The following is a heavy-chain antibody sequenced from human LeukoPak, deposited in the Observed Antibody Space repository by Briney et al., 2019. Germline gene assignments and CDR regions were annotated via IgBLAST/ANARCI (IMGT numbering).Heavy chain of an antibody. CDR3: ARSGYGSGSYYPPYYYYYMDV. CDR2: ISAYNGNT. D-gene: IGHD3-10*01. V-gene: IGHV1-18*01. Sequence: GASVKVSCKASGYTFTSYGISWVRQAPGQGLEWMGWISAYNGNTNYAQKLQGRVTMTTDTSTSTAYMELSSLRSEDTAVYYCARSGYGSGSYYPPYYYYYMDVWGKGTTVTVSS. CDR1: GYTFTSYG. J-gene: IGHJ6*03.